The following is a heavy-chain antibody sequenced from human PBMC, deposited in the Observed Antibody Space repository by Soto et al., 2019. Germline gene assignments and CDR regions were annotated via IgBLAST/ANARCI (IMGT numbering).Heavy chain of an antibody. D-gene: IGHD6-19*01. Sequence: HLQLQESGPGLVKPSETLSLTCTVSGDSITSSPYYWGWIRQPPGKGLEWIASIYDSESPYYNPSHKSRVTISVDNSKNQFSLKLSSVTAADTAVYYCARHHNSGWYVWYFDLWGRGTLITVSS. CDR3: ARHHNSGWYVWYFDL. V-gene: IGHV4-39*01. CDR2: IYDSESP. J-gene: IGHJ2*01. CDR1: GDSITSSPYY.